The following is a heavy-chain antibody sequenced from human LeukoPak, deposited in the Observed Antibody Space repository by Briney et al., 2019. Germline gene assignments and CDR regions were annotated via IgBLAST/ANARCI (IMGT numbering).Heavy chain of an antibody. Sequence: QPGGSLRLSCAASGFTFSSYAMSWVRQAPGKGLEWVSAISGSGGSTYYADSVKGRFTISRDNSKNTLYLQMNSLRAEDTAVYYCAKDRGGSVVRFLEWLFGMAAFDIWGKGTMVTVSS. CDR3: AKDRGGSVVRFLEWLFGMAAFDI. J-gene: IGHJ3*02. CDR1: GFTFSSYA. D-gene: IGHD3-3*01. CDR2: ISGSGGST. V-gene: IGHV3-23*01.